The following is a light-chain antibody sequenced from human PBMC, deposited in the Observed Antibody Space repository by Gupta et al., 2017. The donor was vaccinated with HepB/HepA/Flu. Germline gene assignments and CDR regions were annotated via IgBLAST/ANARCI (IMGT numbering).Light chain of an antibody. V-gene: IGLV6-57*03. CDR1: SGSIASND. CDR2: EDY. CDR3: QSYDNMDV. Sequence: NFMLTQPPSVSGSPWETVIISCTRSSGSIASNDVQWYQQRPGSAPTTLIYEDYQRPSGVPGRFSGSIDISSNSASLTISGLKTEDEAEYYCQSYDNMDVFGTGTKVTVL. J-gene: IGLJ1*01.